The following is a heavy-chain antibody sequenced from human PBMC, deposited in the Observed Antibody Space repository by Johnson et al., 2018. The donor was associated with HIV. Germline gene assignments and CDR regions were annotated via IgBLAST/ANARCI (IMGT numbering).Heavy chain of an antibody. D-gene: IGHD5-18*01. CDR3: ARELRLGRYSYGSGFSAFDI. CDR1: GFTFSTYG. V-gene: IGHV3-7*01. CDR2: IKQDGSEK. J-gene: IGHJ3*02. Sequence: VQLVESGGGVVQPGRSLRLSCAASGFTFSTYGMHWVRQAPGKGLEWVANIKQDGSEKYYVDSVKGRFTIARDNAKNSLYLQMNSLGAEDTAVYYCARELRLGRYSYGSGFSAFDIWGQGTMVTVSS.